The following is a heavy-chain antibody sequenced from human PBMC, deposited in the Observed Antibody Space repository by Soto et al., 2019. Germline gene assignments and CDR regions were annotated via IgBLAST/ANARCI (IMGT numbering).Heavy chain of an antibody. CDR2: INPDNGGK. D-gene: IGHD2-15*01. CDR1: GYTFTDYG. J-gene: IGHJ2*01. V-gene: IGHV1-18*01. Sequence: QVQLVQSGAEVKKPGASVKVSCRASGYTFTDYGITWVRQAPGQGLEWLGWINPDNGGKHTVQRIHDRLTLTTDRSTTTAYMELRSLIYDDTAVYYCAKDLDGGGRYWYFDLWGRGTMVTVSS. CDR3: AKDLDGGGRYWYFDL.